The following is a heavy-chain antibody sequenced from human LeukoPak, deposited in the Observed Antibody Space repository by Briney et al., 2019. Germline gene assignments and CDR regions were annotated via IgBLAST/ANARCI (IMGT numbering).Heavy chain of an antibody. Sequence: QSGGSLRLSCAAFGFTFSTYEMNWVRQAPGKGLEWVSYIRSSGSTMHYADSVKGRFTISRDNAKNSLYLQMNSLRAEDTAVYYCAELGITMIGGVWGKGTTVTISS. CDR3: AELGITMIGGV. J-gene: IGHJ6*04. D-gene: IGHD3-10*02. CDR1: GFTFSTYE. CDR2: IRSSGSTM. V-gene: IGHV3-48*03.